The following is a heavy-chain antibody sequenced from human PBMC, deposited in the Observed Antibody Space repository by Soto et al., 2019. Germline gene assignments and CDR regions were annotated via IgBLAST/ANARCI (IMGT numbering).Heavy chain of an antibody. D-gene: IGHD3-22*01. J-gene: IGHJ4*02. CDR3: AREHYYDSSFDE. Sequence: SETLSLTCTVSGGSISSGDYYWSWIRQPPGKGLEWIGYIYYSGSTYYNPSLKSRVTISVDTSKNQFSLKLSSVTAADTAVYYCAREHYYDSSFDEWGQGTLVTVSS. CDR2: IYYSGST. CDR1: GGSISSGDYY. V-gene: IGHV4-30-4*01.